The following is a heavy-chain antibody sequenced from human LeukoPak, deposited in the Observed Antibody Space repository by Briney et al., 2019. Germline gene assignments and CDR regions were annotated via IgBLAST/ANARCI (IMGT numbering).Heavy chain of an antibody. CDR3: AKGSRITMIVVVTSFDY. CDR2: ISSSSSYI. D-gene: IGHD3-22*01. V-gene: IGHV3-21*04. J-gene: IGHJ4*02. CDR1: GFTFSSYN. Sequence: GGSLRLSCAASGFTFSSYNMTWVRQAPGKGLEWVSSISSSSSYIYYADSVKGRFTISRDNSKNTLYLQMNSLRAEDTAVYYCAKGSRITMIVVVTSFDYWGQGTLVTVSS.